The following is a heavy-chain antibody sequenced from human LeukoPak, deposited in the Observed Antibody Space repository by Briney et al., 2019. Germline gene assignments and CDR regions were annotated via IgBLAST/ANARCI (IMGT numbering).Heavy chain of an antibody. CDR1: GGSISSGGYY. CDR2: IYYTGST. J-gene: IGHJ4*02. D-gene: IGHD1-26*01. CDR3: ARHWYGGSYLFDY. V-gene: IGHV4-61*08. Sequence: PSETLSLTCTVSGGSISSGGYYWSWIRQHPGKGLEWIGCIYYTGSTNYNPSLTSRVTISVDTSKNQFSLQLTSVAAADTAVYYCARHWYGGSYLFDYWGQGTLVTVSS.